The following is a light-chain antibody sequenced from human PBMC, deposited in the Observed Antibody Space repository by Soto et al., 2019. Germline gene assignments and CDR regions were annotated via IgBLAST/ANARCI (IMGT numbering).Light chain of an antibody. CDR1: QIISSS. CDR2: AAS. V-gene: IGKV1-39*01. Sequence: DIQITHSPSSLSESVGDRVTITFLASQIISSSLNWYQQKPGKAPKVLIYAASSLQSGIPSRFSGSGSGTDFTLTISSLQPEDFATYYCQQTYSTPVTFGQGTRLEIK. J-gene: IGKJ5*01. CDR3: QQTYSTPVT.